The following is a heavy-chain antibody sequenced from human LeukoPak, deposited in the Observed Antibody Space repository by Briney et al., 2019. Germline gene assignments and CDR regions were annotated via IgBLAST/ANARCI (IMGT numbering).Heavy chain of an antibody. CDR3: ARGRSSGWYDFDY. D-gene: IGHD6-19*01. CDR2: IYYSGST. CDR1: GGSISSSSYY. Sequence: PSETLSLTCTVSGGSISSSSYYWGWIRQPPGKGLEWIGSIYYSGSTYYNPSLKSRVTISVDTSKNQFSLKLSSVTAADTAVYYCARGRSSGWYDFDYWGQGTLVTVSS. V-gene: IGHV4-39*01. J-gene: IGHJ4*02.